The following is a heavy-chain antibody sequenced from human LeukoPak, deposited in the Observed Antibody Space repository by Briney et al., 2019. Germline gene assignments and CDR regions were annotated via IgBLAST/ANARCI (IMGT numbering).Heavy chain of an antibody. CDR3: ARDHFRRSYGMDV. CDR1: GFTFSSYA. V-gene: IGHV3-30*04. J-gene: IGHJ6*02. CDR2: ISYDGSNK. Sequence: GRSLRLSCAASGFTFSSYAMHWVRQAPGKGLEWVAVISYDGSNKYYADSVKGRFTISRDNSKNTLYLQMNSLRAEDTAVYYCARDHFRRSYGMDVWGQGTTVTVSS.